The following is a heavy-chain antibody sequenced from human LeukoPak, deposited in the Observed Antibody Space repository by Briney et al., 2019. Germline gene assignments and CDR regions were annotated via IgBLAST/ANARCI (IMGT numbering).Heavy chain of an antibody. D-gene: IGHD6-19*01. V-gene: IGHV4-59*01. CDR1: DDSIRSYH. CDR3: ARAPLPVAGNYYSYGVDV. Sequence: SETLSLTCTVSDDSIRSYHWTWIRQPPGKGLEWIGYIYYGGRTNYNPSLKSRIIISLDPSKNQFSLEATSVTAADTAVYYCARAPLPVAGNYYSYGVDVWGQGTTVTVSS. CDR2: IYYGGRT. J-gene: IGHJ6*02.